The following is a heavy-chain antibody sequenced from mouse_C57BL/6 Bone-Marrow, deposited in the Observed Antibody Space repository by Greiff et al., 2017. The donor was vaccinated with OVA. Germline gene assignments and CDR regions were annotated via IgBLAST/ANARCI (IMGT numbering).Heavy chain of an antibody. CDR3: TTEVVPY. CDR1: GFNIKDDY. D-gene: IGHD1-1*01. CDR2: IDPENGDT. J-gene: IGHJ2*01. V-gene: IGHV14-4*01. Sequence: VQLQQSGAELVRPGASVKLSCTASGFNIKDDYMHWVKQRPEQGLEWIGWIDPENGDTEYASKFQGKATITADTSSNTAYLQLSSLTSGDTAVYYCTTEVVPYWGQGTTLTVSS.